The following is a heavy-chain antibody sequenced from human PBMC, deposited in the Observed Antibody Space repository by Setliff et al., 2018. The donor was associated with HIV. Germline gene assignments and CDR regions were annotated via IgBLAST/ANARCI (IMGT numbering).Heavy chain of an antibody. D-gene: IGHD2-8*02. CDR1: GYTFTTYS. CDR3: ARGALLAVFDFDH. CDR2: INVGKGDT. Sequence: ASVKVSCKASGYTFTTYSLHWVRQAPGQSLEWMGWINVGKGDTKYSQKLQGRISITRDTSTNTAYMELNNLRSDDTGIYFCARGALLAVFDFDHWGQGTQVTVSS. V-gene: IGHV1-3*01. J-gene: IGHJ4*01.